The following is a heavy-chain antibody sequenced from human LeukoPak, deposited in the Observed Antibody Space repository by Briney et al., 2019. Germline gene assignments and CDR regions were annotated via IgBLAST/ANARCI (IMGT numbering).Heavy chain of an antibody. CDR1: SFSFTTDYY. V-gene: IGHV4-38-2*02. CDR3: SGERAGTIVDF. D-gene: IGHD3-3*01. J-gene: IGHJ4*02. Sequence: SETLSLTCTVSSFSFTTDYYWVWIRQPPGKGLEWFRSVFRTGGTYYNPSLRNRVSISLDMSKNQFSLSLHSVTAADTAVYYCSGERAGTIVDFWGRGTLVTVSS. CDR2: VFRTGGT.